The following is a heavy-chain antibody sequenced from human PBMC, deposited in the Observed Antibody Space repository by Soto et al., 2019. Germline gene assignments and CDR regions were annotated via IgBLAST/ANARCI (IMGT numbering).Heavy chain of an antibody. J-gene: IGHJ5*02. V-gene: IGHV4-31*03. CDR2: IFHSGST. CDR1: GGSITSGGFY. CDR3: VRGGIAGNSFDP. Sequence: QVQLQESGPGLVKPSQTLSLTCSVSGGSITSGGFYWSWSRQHPEKGLEWIAYIFHSGSTDFNPSLKGRIIISADTSKNQFSLKLTSVTAADTAVYYCVRGGIAGNSFDPWGQGTLVTVSS. D-gene: IGHD6-13*01.